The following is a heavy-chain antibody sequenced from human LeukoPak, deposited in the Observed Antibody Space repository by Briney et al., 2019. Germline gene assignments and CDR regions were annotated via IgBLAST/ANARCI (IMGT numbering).Heavy chain of an antibody. CDR3: ARAAAGTGGGDY. D-gene: IGHD6-13*01. Sequence: ASVKVSCKASGYTFTGYYIHWVRQAPGQGLEWMGRINPNGGDTNYAQKFQGRVTMTRDTSISTAYMELSSLRSDDTAVYYCARAAAGTGGGDYWGQGTLVTVSS. CDR2: INPNGGDT. V-gene: IGHV1-2*06. CDR1: GYTFTGYY. J-gene: IGHJ4*02.